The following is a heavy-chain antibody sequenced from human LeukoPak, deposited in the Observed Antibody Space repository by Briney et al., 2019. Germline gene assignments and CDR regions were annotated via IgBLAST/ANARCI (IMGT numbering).Heavy chain of an antibody. J-gene: IGHJ2*01. Sequence: SVKVSCKASGGTFSSYAISWVRQAPGQGLEWMGRIIPIFGTANYAQKFQGRVTITTDESTSTAYMELSSLRSEDTAVHYCARGDYYDSSGLDLWGRGTLVTVSS. CDR3: ARGDYYDSSGLDL. CDR1: GGTFSSYA. D-gene: IGHD3-22*01. V-gene: IGHV1-69*05. CDR2: IIPIFGTA.